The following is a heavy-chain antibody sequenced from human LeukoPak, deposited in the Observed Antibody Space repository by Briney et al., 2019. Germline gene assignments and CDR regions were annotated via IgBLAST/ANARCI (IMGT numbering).Heavy chain of an antibody. Sequence: GRSLRLSCAASGFAFSSYGMHWVRQAPGKGLEWVAVISYDGSNKYYADSVKGRFTISRDNSENTLYLQMNSLRAEGTAVYYCAKDSDIWDQGTLVTVSS. J-gene: IGHJ4*02. CDR3: AKDSDI. CDR1: GFAFSSYG. D-gene: IGHD1-26*01. V-gene: IGHV3-30*18. CDR2: ISYDGSNK.